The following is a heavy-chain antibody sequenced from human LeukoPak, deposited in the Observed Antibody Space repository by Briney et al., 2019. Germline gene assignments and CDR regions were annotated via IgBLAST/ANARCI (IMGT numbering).Heavy chain of an antibody. CDR3: LYFWSGSSLVDY. V-gene: IGHV3-15*01. D-gene: IGHD3-3*01. CDR2: IKSKTDGGTT. Sequence: PGGSLRLSCAASGFTFSNAWVSWVRQAPGKGLEWVGRIKSKTDGGTTDYAAPVKGRFSISRDDSKNTLYLEMYSLKTEDTAMYYCLYFWSGSSLVDYWGQGTLVTVS. CDR1: GFTFSNAW. J-gene: IGHJ4*02.